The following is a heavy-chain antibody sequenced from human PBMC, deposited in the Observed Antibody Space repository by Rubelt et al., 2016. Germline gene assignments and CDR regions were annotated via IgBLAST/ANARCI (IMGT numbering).Heavy chain of an antibody. Sequence: MHWVRQAPGQRLEWMGWINAGNGSTKYSQKFQGRVTITRDTSASTAYMELSSLRSEDTAVYYCARAPAMVRGVTPFDYWGQGTLVTVSS. CDR2: INAGNGST. D-gene: IGHD3-10*01. J-gene: IGHJ4*02. CDR3: ARAPAMVRGVTPFDY. V-gene: IGHV1-3*01.